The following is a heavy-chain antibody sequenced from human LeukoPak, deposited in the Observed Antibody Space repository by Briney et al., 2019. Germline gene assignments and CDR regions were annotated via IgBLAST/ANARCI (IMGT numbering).Heavy chain of an antibody. D-gene: IGHD3-10*01. CDR3: ARHSPDSISIVRGIITGPIDY. V-gene: IGHV4-59*08. J-gene: IGHJ4*02. CDR2: MYYSGST. CDR1: AGSISSYY. Sequence: PSETLSLTCTLSAGSISSYYWSWIRQSPGRGVEWIGYMYYSGSTNYNPSLKSRVTISENTSKNQFSLKLSSVTATDTAMYYCARHSPDSISIVRGIITGPIDYWGQGTLVTVSS.